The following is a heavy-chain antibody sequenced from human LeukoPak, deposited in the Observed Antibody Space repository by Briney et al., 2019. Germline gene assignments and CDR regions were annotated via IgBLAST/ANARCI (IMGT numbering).Heavy chain of an antibody. V-gene: IGHV3-23*01. Sequence: GGSLRLSCAASGFTFSSFAMSWVRQAPGKGLEWVSAISGSGGSTYYADPVKGRFTISRDNSKNTLYLQMNSLRAEDTAVYYCAAEYNWNLFDYWGQGTLVTVSS. CDR2: ISGSGGST. J-gene: IGHJ4*02. CDR3: AAEYNWNLFDY. D-gene: IGHD1-20*01. CDR1: GFTFSSFA.